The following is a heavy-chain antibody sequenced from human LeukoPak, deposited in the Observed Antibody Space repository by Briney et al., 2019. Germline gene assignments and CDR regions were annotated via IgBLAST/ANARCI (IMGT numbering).Heavy chain of an antibody. CDR1: GFTFSSYG. CDR2: IRYDGSNK. Sequence: GGSLRLSCAASGFTFSSYGMHWVRQAPGKGLEWVAFIRYDGSNKYYADSVKGRFTISRDNSKNTLYLQMNSLRAEDTAVYYCAKSGEAVAGTGLFDYWGQGTLVTVSS. V-gene: IGHV3-30*02. D-gene: IGHD6-19*01. J-gene: IGHJ4*02. CDR3: AKSGEAVAGTGLFDY.